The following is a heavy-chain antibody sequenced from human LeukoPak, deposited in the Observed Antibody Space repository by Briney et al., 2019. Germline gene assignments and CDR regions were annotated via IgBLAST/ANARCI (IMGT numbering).Heavy chain of an antibody. J-gene: IGHJ4*02. CDR3: ARGSGLPDSNGFHYFDY. Sequence: ASVKVSWKSSGYTFTSYYIHWVRQAPGQGLEWMGWINPNSGATTSAQKFHDTLTMTRDTSINTAYMELRWLRSVDTAVYLCARGSGLPDSNGFHYFDYWGQGTLVTASS. CDR1: GYTFTSYY. CDR2: INPNSGAT. V-gene: IGHV1-2*02. D-gene: IGHD3-22*01.